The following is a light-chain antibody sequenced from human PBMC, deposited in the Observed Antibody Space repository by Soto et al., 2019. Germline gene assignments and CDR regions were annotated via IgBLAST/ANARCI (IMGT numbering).Light chain of an antibody. V-gene: IGKV3-20*01. CDR3: QQYGSSGT. Sequence: VLTQEPSLTVSPGGTVTLTCASSSGAVTSVSYPTWYQQKPGQAPRLLIYGASNRATGIPDRFSGSGSGTDFTLTISRLEPEDFAVYYCQQYGSSGTFGQGTKVDI. CDR1: SGAVTSVSY. CDR2: GAS. J-gene: IGKJ1*01.